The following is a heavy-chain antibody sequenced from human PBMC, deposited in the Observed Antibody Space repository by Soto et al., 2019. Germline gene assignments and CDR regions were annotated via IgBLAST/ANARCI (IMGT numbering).Heavy chain of an antibody. Sequence: SEPLSLTCAVYGGSFSGYYWSWIRQPPGKGLEWIGENNHSGSTTYNPSLKSRVNISVDTSKNQFSLKLSSVTAADTAVYYCAGLLLLGYYVDVWGKATTVTVSS. CDR1: GGSFSGYY. CDR3: AGLLLLGYYVDV. J-gene: IGHJ6*03. CDR2: NNHSGST. V-gene: IGHV4-34*01. D-gene: IGHD3-22*01.